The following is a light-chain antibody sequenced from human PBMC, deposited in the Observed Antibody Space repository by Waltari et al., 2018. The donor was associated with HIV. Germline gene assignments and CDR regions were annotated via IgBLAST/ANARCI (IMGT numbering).Light chain of an antibody. CDR2: WAS. CDR1: QSVLYSSNNKNY. CDR3: QQYYSIYPLT. J-gene: IGKJ3*01. Sequence: DIVMTQSPDSLAVSLGERATINCKSSQSVLYSSNNKNYLAWYQQKPGQPPKLLIYWASTRESGVPDRFSGSESGTDFTLTISSLQAEDVAVYYCQQYYSIYPLTFGPGTKV. V-gene: IGKV4-1*01.